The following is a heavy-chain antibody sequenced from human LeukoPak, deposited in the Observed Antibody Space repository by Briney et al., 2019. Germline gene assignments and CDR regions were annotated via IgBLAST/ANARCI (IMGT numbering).Heavy chain of an antibody. J-gene: IGHJ3*02. Sequence: PGGSLRLSCAASGFNFCEFWMAWVRQAPEKGLEWVSAISGSGGSTYYADSVKGRFTISRDNSKNTLYLQMNSLRAEDTAVYYCAKPKGTYYYDRRNDAFDIWGQGTMVTVSS. CDR3: AKPKGTYYYDRRNDAFDI. D-gene: IGHD3-22*01. V-gene: IGHV3-23*01. CDR1: GFNFCEFW. CDR2: ISGSGGST.